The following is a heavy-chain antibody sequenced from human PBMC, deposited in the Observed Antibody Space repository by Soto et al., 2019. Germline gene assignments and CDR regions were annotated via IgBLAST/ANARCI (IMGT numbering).Heavy chain of an antibody. D-gene: IGHD3-16*01. CDR2: INHSGST. J-gene: IGHJ6*02. V-gene: IGHV4-34*01. CDR1: GGSFSGYY. CDR3: ARGYHGYGYYYYGMDV. Sequence: SETLSLTCAVYGGSFSGYYWSWIRQPPGKGLEWIGEINHSGSTNYNPSLKSRVTISVDTSKNQFSLKLSSVTAADTAVYYCARGYHGYGYYYYGMDVWGQGTTVTVSS.